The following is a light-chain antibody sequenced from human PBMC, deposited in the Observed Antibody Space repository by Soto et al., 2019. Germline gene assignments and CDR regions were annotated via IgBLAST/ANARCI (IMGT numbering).Light chain of an antibody. Sequence: DIVMTQSPDSLAVSLGERATINCKSSQSVLYSSNNKNYLAWYQQKPGQPPKLLIYWASTRESGVPDRFSGSGSETDFTLTISSLQAEDVAVYHCQQYYTIPTFGQGTKVEIK. CDR1: QSVLYSSNNKNY. CDR2: WAS. J-gene: IGKJ1*01. CDR3: QQYYTIPT. V-gene: IGKV4-1*01.